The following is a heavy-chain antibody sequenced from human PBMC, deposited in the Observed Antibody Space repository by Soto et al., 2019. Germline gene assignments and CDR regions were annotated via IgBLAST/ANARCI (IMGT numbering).Heavy chain of an antibody. D-gene: IGHD1-26*01. Sequence: LRLSCVASGFKFDDHVMHWVRQVPGKGLEWVGHINWDGYSIGYGDSVRGRFTISRDNAKNTLYLQMNSLRPADTALYYCARSWSGSTSGSVDVWGRGNTVTVSS. CDR1: GFKFDDHV. CDR2: INWDGYSI. J-gene: IGHJ6*02. CDR3: ARSWSGSTSGSVDV. V-gene: IGHV3-9*01.